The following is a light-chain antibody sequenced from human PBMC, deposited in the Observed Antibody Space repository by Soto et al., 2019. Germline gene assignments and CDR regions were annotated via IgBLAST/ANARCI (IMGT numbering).Light chain of an antibody. Sequence: QAVLTQPASVSGSPGQSITISCTGSSSDVGGYNHVSWYQQHPGKAPKLMIYEVSNRPSGVSNRFSGSNSGNTASLTISGLQAEDEADYYSSSYTTSTTRIIFGGGTKLTV. V-gene: IGLV2-14*01. J-gene: IGLJ2*01. CDR1: SSDVGGYNH. CDR3: SSYTTSTTRII. CDR2: EVS.